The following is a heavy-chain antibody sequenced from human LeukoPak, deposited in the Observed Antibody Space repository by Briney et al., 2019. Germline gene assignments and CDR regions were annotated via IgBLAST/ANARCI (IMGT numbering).Heavy chain of an antibody. V-gene: IGHV3-23*01. Sequence: GGCLRLSCAASGFTFSTYAMTWVRQAPGKGLEWVSAISKSGDNTYYADSVKGRFTISRDNSKNMLYLQMNSLRAEDTAVYYCAKDRGCSSIRCYYDYWGQGTLVTVSS. J-gene: IGHJ4*02. CDR3: AKDRGCSSIRCYYDY. D-gene: IGHD2-2*01. CDR2: ISKSGDNT. CDR1: GFTFSTYA.